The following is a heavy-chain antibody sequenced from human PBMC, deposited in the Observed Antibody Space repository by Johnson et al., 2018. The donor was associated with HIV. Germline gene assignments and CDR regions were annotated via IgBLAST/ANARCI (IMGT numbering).Heavy chain of an antibody. V-gene: IGHV3-13*01. D-gene: IGHD3/OR15-3a*01. Sequence: VQLVESGGGVVQPGRSLRLSCAASGFTFSSYDMHWVRQATGKGLEWVSAIGTAGDTYYPGSVKGRVTISRENAKNSLYLQMNSLRAGDTAVYYCARGIGLGAGSAFDIWGQGTMVTVSS. CDR1: GFTFSSYD. CDR3: ARGIGLGAGSAFDI. J-gene: IGHJ3*02. CDR2: IGTAGDT.